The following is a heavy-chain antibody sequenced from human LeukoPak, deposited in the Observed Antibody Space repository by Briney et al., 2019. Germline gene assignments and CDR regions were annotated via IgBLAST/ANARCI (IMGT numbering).Heavy chain of an antibody. D-gene: IGHD3-10*01. V-gene: IGHV3-23*01. Sequence: PGGSLRLSCAASGFTFSSYAMSWVRQAPGKGLEWVSAISGSGGSTYYADSVKGRFTISRDNSKNTLYLQMNSLRAEDTAVYYCAKAGLYYHGSGSYLDYWGQGTLVTVSS. CDR3: AKAGLYYHGSGSYLDY. CDR1: GFTFSSYA. CDR2: ISGSGGST. J-gene: IGHJ4*02.